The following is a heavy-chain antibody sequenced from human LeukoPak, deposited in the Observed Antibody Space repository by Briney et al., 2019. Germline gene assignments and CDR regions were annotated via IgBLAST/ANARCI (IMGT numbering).Heavy chain of an antibody. J-gene: IGHJ6*03. CDR1: GFTFSSYA. V-gene: IGHV3-23*01. Sequence: PGGSLRLSCAASGFTFSSYAMSWVRQAPGKGLEWVSGISGSGGSTFYADSVKGRFTISRDNAKNSLYLQMNSLRAEDTAVYYCASPYYYMDVWGKGTTVTVSS. CDR2: ISGSGGST. CDR3: ASPYYYMDV.